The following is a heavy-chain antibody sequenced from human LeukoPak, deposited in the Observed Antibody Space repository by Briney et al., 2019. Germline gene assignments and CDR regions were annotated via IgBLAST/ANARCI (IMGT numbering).Heavy chain of an antibody. CDR1: GGSFSGYY. Sequence: SSETLSLTCAVYGGSFSGYYWSWIRQPPGKGLEWIGEINHSGSTNYNPSLKSRVTISVDTSKNQFSLKLSSVAAADTAVYYCARLGSGIAARLGIFDYWGQGTLVTVSS. V-gene: IGHV4-34*01. CDR3: ARLGSGIAARLGIFDY. J-gene: IGHJ4*02. D-gene: IGHD6-6*01. CDR2: INHSGST.